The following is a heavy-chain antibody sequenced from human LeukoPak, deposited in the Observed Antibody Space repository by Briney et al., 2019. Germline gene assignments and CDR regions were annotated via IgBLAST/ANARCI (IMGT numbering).Heavy chain of an antibody. CDR2: INHSGST. J-gene: IGHJ5*02. Sequence: SETLSLTCAVYGGSFSGYYWSWIRQPPGKGLEWIGEINHSGSTNYNPSLKSRVTISVDTSKNQFSLKLSSVTAADTAVYYCARPQPPLGSTSWFDPWGQGTLVTVSS. D-gene: IGHD2-2*01. CDR1: GGSFSGYY. CDR3: ARPQPPLGSTSWFDP. V-gene: IGHV4-34*01.